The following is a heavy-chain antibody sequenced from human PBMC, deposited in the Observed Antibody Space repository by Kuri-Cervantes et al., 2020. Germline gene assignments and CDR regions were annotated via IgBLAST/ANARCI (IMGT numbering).Heavy chain of an antibody. D-gene: IGHD3-22*01. Sequence: ASVKVSCKASGYTFTSYDINWVRQATGQGLEWMGWRNPNSGNTGYAQKFQGRVTMTRNTTISTAYMELSSRRSEDTAVYYCARVNYYDSSGYYEGKRMFDYWGQGTLVTVSS. V-gene: IGHV1-8*01. CDR1: GYTFTSYD. J-gene: IGHJ4*02. CDR3: ARVNYYDSSGYYEGKRMFDY. CDR2: RNPNSGNT.